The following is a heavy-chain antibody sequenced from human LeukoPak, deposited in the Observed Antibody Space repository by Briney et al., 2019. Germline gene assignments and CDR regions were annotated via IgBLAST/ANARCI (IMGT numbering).Heavy chain of an antibody. CDR3: ARAAWLRRIDYYYGMDV. V-gene: IGHV3-7*05. CDR1: GFTFSSYW. D-gene: IGHD5-12*01. Sequence: GGSLRLSCAASGFTFSSYWMSWVRQAPGEGLEWVANIKQDGSEKYYVDSVKGRFTISRDNAKNSLYLQMSSLRAEDTAVYYCARAAWLRRIDYYYGMDVWGQGTTVTVSS. CDR2: IKQDGSEK. J-gene: IGHJ6*02.